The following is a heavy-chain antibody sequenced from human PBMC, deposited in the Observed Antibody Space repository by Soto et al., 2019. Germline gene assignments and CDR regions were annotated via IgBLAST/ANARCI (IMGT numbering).Heavy chain of an antibody. J-gene: IGHJ6*02. D-gene: IGHD3-10*01. Sequence: VQLVESGGGVVQPGRSLRLSCAASGFTFSSYAMHWVRQAPGKGLEWVAVISYDGSNKYYADSVKGRFTISRDNSKNTLYLQMNSLRAEDTAVYYCARDRWVTMVRGVIIKRLYYYYYGMDVWGQGTTVTVSS. CDR2: ISYDGSNK. CDR1: GFTFSSYA. V-gene: IGHV3-30-3*01. CDR3: ARDRWVTMVRGVIIKRLYYYYYGMDV.